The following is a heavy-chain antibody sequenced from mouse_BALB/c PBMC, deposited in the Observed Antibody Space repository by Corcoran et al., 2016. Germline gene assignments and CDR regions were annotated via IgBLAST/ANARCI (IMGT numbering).Heavy chain of an antibody. CDR1: GYTFTSYV. Sequence: EVQLQQSGPELVKPGASVKMSCKASGYTFTSYVMHWVKQKPGQGLEWIGYINPYNDGTKYNEKFKGKAKLTSDKSSSTAYMELSSLTSEDSAVYYCARPSDYYGSSSYFDYWGQGTTLTVSS. CDR2: INPYNDGT. J-gene: IGHJ2*01. D-gene: IGHD1-1*01. V-gene: IGHV1S136*01. CDR3: ARPSDYYGSSSYFDY.